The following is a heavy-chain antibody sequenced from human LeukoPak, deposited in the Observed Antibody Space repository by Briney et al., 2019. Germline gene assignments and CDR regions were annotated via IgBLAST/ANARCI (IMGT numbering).Heavy chain of an antibody. V-gene: IGHV4-34*01. Sequence: SETLSLTCAVYGGSFSGYYWSWIRQPPGKGLEWIGEINHSGSTNYNPSLKSRVTISVDTSKNQFSLKLSSVTAADTAVYYCARGGCSWLRPQFDYWGQGTLVTVSS. D-gene: IGHD5-12*01. CDR1: GGSFSGYY. CDR3: ARGGCSWLRPQFDY. J-gene: IGHJ4*02. CDR2: INHSGST.